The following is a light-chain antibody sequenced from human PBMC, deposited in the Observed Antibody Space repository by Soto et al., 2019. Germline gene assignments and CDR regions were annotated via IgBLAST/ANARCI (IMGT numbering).Light chain of an antibody. CDR2: GAS. CDR3: QQYNNWRGT. Sequence: EIVLTQSPGTLSLSLGDRVTLSCRASESVSSNLAWYQQKPGQAPRLLIYGASTRATGIPARFSGSGSGTEFTLTISSLQSEDFAVYYCQQYNNWRGTFGQGTKVDIK. J-gene: IGKJ1*01. CDR1: ESVSSN. V-gene: IGKV3D-15*01.